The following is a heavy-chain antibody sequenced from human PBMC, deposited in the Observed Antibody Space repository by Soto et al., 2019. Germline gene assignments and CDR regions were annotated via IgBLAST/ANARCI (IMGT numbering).Heavy chain of an antibody. CDR3: ARQQPYIAARPIPYYGMDV. CDR2: IYYSGST. CDR1: GGSISSGGYY. V-gene: IGHV4-31*03. Sequence: SETLSLTCTVSGGSISSGGYYWSWIRQHPGKGLEWIGYIYYSGSTYYNPSLKSRVTISVDTSKNQFSLKLSSVTAADTAVYYCARQQPYIAARPIPYYGMDVWGQGTTVTVSS. D-gene: IGHD6-6*01. J-gene: IGHJ6*02.